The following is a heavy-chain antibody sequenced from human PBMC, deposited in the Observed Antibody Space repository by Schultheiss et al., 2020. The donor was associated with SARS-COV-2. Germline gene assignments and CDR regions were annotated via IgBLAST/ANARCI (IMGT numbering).Heavy chain of an antibody. J-gene: IGHJ4*02. CDR3: ARGQGRWLRFGFDY. CDR2: INHSGST. D-gene: IGHD5-12*01. CDR1: GGSISSGSYY. Sequence: SETLSLTCTVSGGSISSGSYYWSWIRQPPGKGLEWIGEINHSGSTNYNPSLKSRVTISVDTSKNQFSLKLSSVTAADTAVYYCARGQGRWLRFGFDYWGQGTLVTVSS. V-gene: IGHV4-39*07.